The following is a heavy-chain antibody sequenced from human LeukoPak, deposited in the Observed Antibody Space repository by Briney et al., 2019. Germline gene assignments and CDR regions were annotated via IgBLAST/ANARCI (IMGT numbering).Heavy chain of an antibody. CDR1: GGSISSGDYY. V-gene: IGHV4-30-4*01. Sequence: SETLSLTCTVSGGSISSGDYYWSWIRQPPGKGLEWIGYIYYSGSTYYNPSLKGRVTISVDTSKNQFSLKLSSVTAADTAVYYCARDLPPPPYDFWSGYYSSMDYYYGMDVWGQGTTVTVSS. CDR3: ARDLPPPPYDFWSGYYSSMDYYYGMDV. D-gene: IGHD3-3*01. J-gene: IGHJ6*02. CDR2: IYYSGST.